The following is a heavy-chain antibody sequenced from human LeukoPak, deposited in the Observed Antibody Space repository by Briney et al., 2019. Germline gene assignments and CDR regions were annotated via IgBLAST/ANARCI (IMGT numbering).Heavy chain of an antibody. CDR3: AKDVPSFNY. J-gene: IGHJ4*02. CDR2: ISGSAEST. V-gene: IGHV3-23*01. D-gene: IGHD2-2*01. Sequence: GGSLRLSSAASGFIFSSYAMSWVRQAPGKGLEWVSAISGSAESTYYADSVKGRFTISRDNSKNTLYLQMNSLRAEDTAVYYCAKDVPSFNYWGQGTLVTVSS. CDR1: GFIFSSYA.